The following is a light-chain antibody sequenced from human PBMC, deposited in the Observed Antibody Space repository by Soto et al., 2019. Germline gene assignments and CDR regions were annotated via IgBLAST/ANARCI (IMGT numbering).Light chain of an antibody. Sequence: QSALTQPPSASGSPGQSVTISCTGTSSDVGGYNFVSWYQQHPGKAPKVIIYEVTKRPSGVPDRFSGSKSGNTASLTVSGLQAEDEADYYCNSFAGSNNCYVFGTGTKLTVL. CDR1: SSDVGGYNF. J-gene: IGLJ1*01. CDR2: EVT. V-gene: IGLV2-8*01. CDR3: NSFAGSNNCYV.